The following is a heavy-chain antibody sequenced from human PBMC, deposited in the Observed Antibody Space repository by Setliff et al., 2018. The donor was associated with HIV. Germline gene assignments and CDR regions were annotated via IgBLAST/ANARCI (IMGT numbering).Heavy chain of an antibody. D-gene: IGHD3-3*01. V-gene: IGHV1-18*01. J-gene: IGHJ6*04. CDR1: GYTFTSYG. CDR2: ISAYNGDT. Sequence: GASVKVSCKASGYTFTSYGINWVRQAPGQGLEWMGWISAYNGDTHYAQKLQGRVTMTTDTSTTTAYMELRSLRSDDTAVYYCARQGRKFLEWLSPRGPMYVWGKGTTVTVSS. CDR3: ARQGRKFLEWLSPRGPMYV.